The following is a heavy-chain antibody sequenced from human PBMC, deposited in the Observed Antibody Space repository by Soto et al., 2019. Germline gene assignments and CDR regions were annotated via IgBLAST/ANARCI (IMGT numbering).Heavy chain of an antibody. J-gene: IGHJ6*02. CDR1: GGTFSNYA. Sequence: SVKVSCKASGGTFSNYAISWVRQAPGQGLEWMGGFIPMFGTANYAQKFQDRVTITADESTSTAYMYLNSLRSADTAVYYCAGAVVVPAAIAGDYYYYGMDVWGQGTTVTVSS. D-gene: IGHD2-2*02. CDR3: AGAVVVPAAIAGDYYYYGMDV. V-gene: IGHV1-69*13. CDR2: FIPMFGTA.